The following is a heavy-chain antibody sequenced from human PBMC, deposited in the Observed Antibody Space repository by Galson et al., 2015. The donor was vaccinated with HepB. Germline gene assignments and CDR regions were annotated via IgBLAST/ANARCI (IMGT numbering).Heavy chain of an antibody. J-gene: IGHJ5*02. CDR3: AGDGGARGWGYNWFDP. CDR1: GCTFSSYA. CDR2: IIPIFGTP. Sequence: SVKVSCKASGCTFSSYAISWVRQAPGQGLEWMGGIIPIFGTPNYAQKFQGRVTITADESTSTAYMELSSLRSEDTAVYYCAGDGGARGWGYNWFDPWCREPWSPSPQ. D-gene: IGHD1-26*01. V-gene: IGHV1-69*13.